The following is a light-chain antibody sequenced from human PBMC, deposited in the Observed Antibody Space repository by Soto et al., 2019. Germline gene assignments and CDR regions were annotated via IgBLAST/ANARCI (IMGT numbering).Light chain of an antibody. CDR3: QSYESSLSGYV. CDR1: SSNIGAGYD. Sequence: QSVLTQPPSVSGAPGQRVTISCTGSSSNIGAGYDVHWYHQLPGTAPKLLIYGNSNRPSGVPDRFSGSKSGTSASLAITGLQAEDEADYYCQSYESSLSGYVFGTGTKVTVL. CDR2: GNS. V-gene: IGLV1-40*01. J-gene: IGLJ1*01.